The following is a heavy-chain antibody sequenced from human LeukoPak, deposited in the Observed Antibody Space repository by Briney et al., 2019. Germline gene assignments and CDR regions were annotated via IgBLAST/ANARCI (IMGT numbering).Heavy chain of an antibody. Sequence: GASVKVSCKASGDTFTSYGISWVRQAPGQGLEWMGWISAYNGNTNYAQKLQGRVTMTTDTSTRTAYMELRSLRSDDTAVYYCARDLSKKWFDPWGQGTLVTVSS. CDR3: ARDLSKKWFDP. CDR1: GDTFTSYG. J-gene: IGHJ5*02. CDR2: ISAYNGNT. V-gene: IGHV1-18*01. D-gene: IGHD2/OR15-2a*01.